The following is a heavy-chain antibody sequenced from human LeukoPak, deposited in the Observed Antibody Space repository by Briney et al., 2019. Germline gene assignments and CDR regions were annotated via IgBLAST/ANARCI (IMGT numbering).Heavy chain of an antibody. J-gene: IGHJ2*01. V-gene: IGHV5-51*01. Sequence: GESLKISCKGSGYRFTSYWIGWVRQMPGKGLEWMGIIYPGDSDTRYSPSFQGQVTISADKSISTAYLQWSSLKASDTAMYYCARLGGYSGYEPPWYFDLWGRGTLVTVSS. CDR3: ARLGGYSGYEPPWYFDL. CDR1: GYRFTSYW. D-gene: IGHD5-12*01. CDR2: IYPGDSDT.